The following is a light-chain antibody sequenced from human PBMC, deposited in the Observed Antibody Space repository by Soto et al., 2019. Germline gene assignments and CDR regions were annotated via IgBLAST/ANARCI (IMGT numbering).Light chain of an antibody. J-gene: IGKJ1*01. CDR3: LQYDNDSLT. V-gene: IGKV1-5*03. CDR1: QSISSW. CDR2: KAS. Sequence: DIQMTQSPSTLSASVGDRVIITCRASQSISSWLAWYQQKPGKAPNLLIYKASALKSGDPSRFSGSATGTEVTNTSSSLQPNNFATHASLQYDNDSLTFGQRTKVEIK.